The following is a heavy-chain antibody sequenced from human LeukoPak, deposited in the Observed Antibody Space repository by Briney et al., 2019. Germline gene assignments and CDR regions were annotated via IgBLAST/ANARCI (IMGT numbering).Heavy chain of an antibody. CDR2: ISAYNGNT. CDR3: ARDSGYDFWSGYLPYYYYYGMDV. D-gene: IGHD3-3*01. CDR1: GYTFTSYG. V-gene: IGHV1-18*01. Sequence: ASVKVSCKASGYTFTSYGISWVRQAPGQGLEWMGWISAYNGNTNYAQKLQGRVTMTTDTSTSTAYMELRGLRSDDTAVYYCARDSGYDFWSGYLPYYYYYGMDVWGQGTTVTVSS. J-gene: IGHJ6*02.